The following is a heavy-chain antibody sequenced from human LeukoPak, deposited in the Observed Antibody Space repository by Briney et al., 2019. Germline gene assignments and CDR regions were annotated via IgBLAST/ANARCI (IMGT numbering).Heavy chain of an antibody. Sequence: GGSLRLSCAASGFTFSSYGMHWVRQAPGKGLEWVAVISYDGSNKYYADSVKGRFTISRDNSKNTLFLQMNTLRAEDTAVYYCARESGYAVGDYWGQGTLVTVFS. V-gene: IGHV3-30*03. CDR1: GFTFSSYG. CDR3: ARESGYAVGDY. J-gene: IGHJ4*02. D-gene: IGHD5-12*01. CDR2: ISYDGSNK.